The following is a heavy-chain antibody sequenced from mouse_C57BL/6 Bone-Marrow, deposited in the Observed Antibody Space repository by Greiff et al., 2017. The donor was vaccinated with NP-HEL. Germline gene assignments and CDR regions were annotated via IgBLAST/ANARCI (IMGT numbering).Heavy chain of an antibody. Sequence: QVQLQQPGAELVKPGASVKLSCKASGYTFTSYWMHWVKQRPGQGLEWIGMIHPNSGSTNYNEKFKSKATLTVDKSSSTAYMQLSSLTSEDSAVYYCARYGRWLLSYAMYYWGQGTSVPVSS. J-gene: IGHJ4*01. CDR1: GYTFTSYW. CDR2: IHPNSGST. CDR3: ARYGRWLLSYAMYY. D-gene: IGHD2-3*01. V-gene: IGHV1-64*01.